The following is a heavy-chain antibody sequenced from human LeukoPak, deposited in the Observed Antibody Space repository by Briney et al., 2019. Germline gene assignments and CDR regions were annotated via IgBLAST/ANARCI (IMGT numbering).Heavy chain of an antibody. V-gene: IGHV3-66*01. J-gene: IGHJ4*02. CDR3: ARDVIYDSEIYSYGDS. Sequence: GGSLRLSCAASGFTFSNYWMSWVRQAPGKGLEWVSVIYRHGGTAYADSVQGRFSISRDNSKNTVDLQMNSLRAEDTAVYYCARDVIYDSEIYSYGDSWGQGTLVTVSS. CDR1: GFTFSNYW. D-gene: IGHD3-16*01. CDR2: IYRHGGT.